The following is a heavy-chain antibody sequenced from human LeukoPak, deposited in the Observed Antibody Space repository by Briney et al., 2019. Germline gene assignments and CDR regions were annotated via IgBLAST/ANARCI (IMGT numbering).Heavy chain of an antibody. D-gene: IGHD3-22*01. Sequence: PGGSLRLSCAASGFTFSSYAMSWVRQAPGKGLEWVSRIGDSGGATYYADSVKGRFIISRDNFKRTLYLQMNSLRAEDTALYYCAKDSGLGSSGYYYYFDYWGQGTLVTVSS. CDR3: AKDSGLGSSGYYYYFDY. CDR2: IGDSGGAT. CDR1: GFTFSSYA. V-gene: IGHV3-23*01. J-gene: IGHJ4*02.